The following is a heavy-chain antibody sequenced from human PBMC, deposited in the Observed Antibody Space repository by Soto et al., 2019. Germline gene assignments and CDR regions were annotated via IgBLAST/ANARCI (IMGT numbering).Heavy chain of an antibody. V-gene: IGHV4-39*01. CDR2: IYYSGST. CDR1: GGSISSSSYY. J-gene: IGHJ6*02. Sequence: PSETLSLTCTVSGGSISSSSYYWGWIRQPPGKGLEWIGSIYYSGSTYYNPSLKSRVTISVDTSKNQFSLKLSSVTAADTAVYYCARCAWGPSGMDVWGQGTTVTVSS. D-gene: IGHD3-16*01. CDR3: ARCAWGPSGMDV.